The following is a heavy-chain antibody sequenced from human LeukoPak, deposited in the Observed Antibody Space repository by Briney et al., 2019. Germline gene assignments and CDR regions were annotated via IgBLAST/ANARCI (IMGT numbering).Heavy chain of an antibody. V-gene: IGHV1-18*01. CDR3: ARDRWDIVVVPAAGDAFDI. CDR1: GYTFTSYG. Sequence: EASVKVSCKASGYTFTSYGISWVRQAPGQGLEWMGWISAYNGNTNYAQKLQGRVTMTTDTSTSTAYMELRSLRSEDTAVYYCARDRWDIVVVPAAGDAFDIWGQGTMVTVSS. D-gene: IGHD2-2*01. CDR2: ISAYNGNT. J-gene: IGHJ3*02.